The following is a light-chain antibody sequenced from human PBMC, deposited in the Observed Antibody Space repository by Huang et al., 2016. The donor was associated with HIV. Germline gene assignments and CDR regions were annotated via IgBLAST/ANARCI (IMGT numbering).Light chain of an antibody. CDR1: QSLLYTLNNKNY. V-gene: IGKV4-1*01. CDR2: WST. CDR3: QQYYSVPQT. J-gene: IGKJ1*01. Sequence: DIVMTQSPEFLSVSPGERATINCKSSQSLLYTLNNKNYLAWFQQRAGRPPKLILYWSTTRESGMSDRFSGSGSGTDFTLTIDNVQAEDVAIYFCQQYYSVPQTFGRGTKVEIK.